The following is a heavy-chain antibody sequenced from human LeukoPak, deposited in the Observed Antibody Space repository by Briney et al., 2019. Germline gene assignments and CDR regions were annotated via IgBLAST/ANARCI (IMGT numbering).Heavy chain of an antibody. D-gene: IGHD3-22*01. V-gene: IGHV3-21*01. CDR1: GFTFSSYS. CDR2: ISSSSSYI. J-gene: IGHJ3*02. CDR3: ARGNDMIVVVDAFDI. Sequence: GGSLRLSCAASGFTFSSYSMNWVRQAPGKGLEWVSSISSSSSYIYYADSVKGRFTISRDNAKNSLYLQMNSLGAEDTAVYYCARGNDMIVVVDAFDIWGQGTMVTVSS.